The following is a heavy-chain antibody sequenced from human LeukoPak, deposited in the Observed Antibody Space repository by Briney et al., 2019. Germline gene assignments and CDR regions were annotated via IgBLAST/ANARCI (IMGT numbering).Heavy chain of an antibody. CDR3: ASSRKQQLVQNYFDS. D-gene: IGHD6-13*01. CDR2: ISGSGSST. V-gene: IGHV3-23*01. J-gene: IGHJ4*02. CDR1: GFIFDNYV. Sequence: GGSLRLSCAASGFIFDNYVLTWIRQTPEKGLEWVAGISGSGSSTNYADAEKGRFTISRDNSKDTVYLQLSSLNSEDTAVYYCASSRKQQLVQNYFDSWGQGTLVTVSS.